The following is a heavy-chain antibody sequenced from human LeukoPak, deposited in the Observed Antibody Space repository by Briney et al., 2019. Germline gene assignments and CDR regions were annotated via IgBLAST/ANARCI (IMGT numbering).Heavy chain of an antibody. J-gene: IGHJ4*02. CDR1: AGSFSGFY. Sequence: TSETLSLTCAGYAGSFSGFYWSWIRQPPGNGLEWSGEINHSGSTNYNPCLKSRVTISVHTSKREFSLKLSSVSAADTAVYYCARRRPYASGRSYWGQRALVTVSS. CDR2: INHSGST. V-gene: IGHV4-34*01. D-gene: IGHD3-10*01. CDR3: ARRRPYASGRSY.